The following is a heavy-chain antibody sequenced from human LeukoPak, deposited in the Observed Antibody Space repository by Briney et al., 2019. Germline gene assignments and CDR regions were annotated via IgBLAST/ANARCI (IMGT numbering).Heavy chain of an antibody. CDR1: GYTFTSYG. CDR3: ARLRKDYYGSGSPYYMDV. J-gene: IGHJ6*03. V-gene: IGHV1-18*01. Sequence: GASVKVSCKASGYTFTSYGISWVRQAPGQGLEWMGWISAYNGNTNYAQKLQGRVTMTTDTSTSTAYMELRSLRSDDTAVYYCARLRKDYYGSGSPYYMDVWGKGTTVTISS. D-gene: IGHD3-10*01. CDR2: ISAYNGNT.